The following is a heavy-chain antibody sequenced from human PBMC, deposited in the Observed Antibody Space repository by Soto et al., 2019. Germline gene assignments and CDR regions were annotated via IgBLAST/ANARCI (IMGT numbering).Heavy chain of an antibody. CDR2: VSYSGST. Sequence: ETLSLTCSLSGGAIGGYYWSWIRQPPGKALEWIGYVSYSGSTDYHPSLKSRVSISIDTSKNQFSLKMISVTAADTAVYYCARHASDSGWFFFDPWGQGALVTVSS. J-gene: IGHJ5*02. D-gene: IGHD6-19*01. CDR3: ARHASDSGWFFFDP. V-gene: IGHV4-59*08. CDR1: GGAIGGYY.